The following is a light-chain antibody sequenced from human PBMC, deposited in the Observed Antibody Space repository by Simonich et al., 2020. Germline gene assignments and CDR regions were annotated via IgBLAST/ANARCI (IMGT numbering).Light chain of an antibody. V-gene: IGLV2-11*01. CDR1: SSDVGGYNY. CDR3: CSYAGSYTLV. CDR2: DVS. J-gene: IGLJ2*01. Sequence: QSALTQPRSVSGSPGQSVTISCTGTSSDVGGYNYVSWYQQHPGKAPKLIIYDVSKRPSGVPYRFSGSKSGNTASLTISGLQAEDEADYYCCSYAGSYTLVFGGGTKLTVL.